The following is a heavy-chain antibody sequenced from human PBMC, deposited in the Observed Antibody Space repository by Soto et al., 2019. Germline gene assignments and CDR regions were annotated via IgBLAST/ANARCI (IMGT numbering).Heavy chain of an antibody. CDR2: VTAYNGAT. J-gene: IGHJ2*01. CDR3: ARGPDL. CDR1: GYNFFDYS. V-gene: IGHV1-18*04. Sequence: QAQLVQSEAEVKKPGASVKVSCKAYGYNFFDYSIIWVRQTPEEGLEWVGWVTAYNGATRCAQKFQGRVTVTSDTSTSTSYLELRSLKSDDTAIYYCARGPDLWGRGTLVTVSS.